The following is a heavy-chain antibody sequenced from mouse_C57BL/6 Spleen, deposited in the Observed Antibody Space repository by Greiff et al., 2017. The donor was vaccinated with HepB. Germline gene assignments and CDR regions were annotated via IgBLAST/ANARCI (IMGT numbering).Heavy chain of an antibody. CDR1: GYTFTSYG. CDR3: TREDRSGTRYFDY. CDR2: IYPRSGNT. D-gene: IGHD3-2*02. V-gene: IGHV1-81*01. J-gene: IGHJ2*01. Sequence: QVQLQQSGAELARPGASVKLSCKASGYTFTSYGISWVKQRTGQGLEWIGEIYPRSGNTYYNEKFKGKATLTADKSSSTAYMQLRSLTSEDSAVYCCTREDRSGTRYFDYWGQGTTLTVSS.